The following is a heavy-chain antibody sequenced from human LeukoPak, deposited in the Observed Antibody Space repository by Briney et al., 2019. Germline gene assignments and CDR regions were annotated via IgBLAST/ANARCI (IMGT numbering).Heavy chain of an antibody. CDR3: ARSGNYYYYYMDV. D-gene: IGHD3-10*01. V-gene: IGHV3-21*01. Sequence: GGSLRLSCAASEFMFSDYWMNWVRQAPGKGLEWVSSISSSSSYIYYADSVKGRFTISRDNAKNSLYLQMNSLRAEDTAVYYCARSGNYYYYYMDVWGKGTTVTVSS. CDR1: EFMFSDYW. J-gene: IGHJ6*03. CDR2: ISSSSSYI.